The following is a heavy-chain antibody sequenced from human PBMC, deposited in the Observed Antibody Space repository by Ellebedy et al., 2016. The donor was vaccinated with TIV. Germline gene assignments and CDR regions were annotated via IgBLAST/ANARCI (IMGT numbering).Heavy chain of an antibody. CDR2: ILSKRDGETT. CDR1: GFNFGRAW. V-gene: IGHV3-15*01. CDR3: TTDQKYYYGSGTRADY. D-gene: IGHD3-10*01. J-gene: IGHJ4*02. Sequence: GESLKISCAGYGFNFGRAWMSWVRQAPGKGLEWVGRILSKRDGETTDYATPVKDRFRISRDDAKNTLYLQMNSLKTEETAVYYCTTDQKYYYGSGTRADYWGQGTLVTVSS.